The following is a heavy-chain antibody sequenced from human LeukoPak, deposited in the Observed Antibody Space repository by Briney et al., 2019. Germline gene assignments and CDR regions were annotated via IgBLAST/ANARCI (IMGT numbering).Heavy chain of an antibody. CDR2: ISGSGGST. CDR3: AKDLDCSSTSCYPDY. J-gene: IGHJ4*02. V-gene: IGHV3-23*01. D-gene: IGHD2-2*01. CDR1: GFTFSSYA. Sequence: GGSLRLSCAASGFTFSSYAMSWVRQAPGKGLEWVSDISGSGGSTYYADSVKGRFTISRDNSKNTLYLQMNSLRAEDTAVYYCAKDLDCSSTSCYPDYWGQGTLVTVSS.